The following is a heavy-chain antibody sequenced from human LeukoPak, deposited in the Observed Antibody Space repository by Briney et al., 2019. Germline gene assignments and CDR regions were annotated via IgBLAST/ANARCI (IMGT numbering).Heavy chain of an antibody. J-gene: IGHJ3*02. CDR1: GYTFTSYA. CDR2: TNAGNGNT. V-gene: IGHV1-3*02. D-gene: IGHD3-22*01. Sequence: GASVKVSCKASGYTFTSYAMHWVRQAPGQRLEWMGWTNAGNGNTKYSQEFQGRVTITRDTSASTAYMELSSLRSEDMAVYYCEREIREDYDSSLDAFDIWGQGTMVTVSS. CDR3: EREIREDYDSSLDAFDI.